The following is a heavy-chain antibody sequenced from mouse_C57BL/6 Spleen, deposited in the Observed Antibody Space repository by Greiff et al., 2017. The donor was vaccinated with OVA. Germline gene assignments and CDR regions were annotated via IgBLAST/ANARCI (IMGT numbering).Heavy chain of an antibody. Sequence: VQLQQPGAELVRPGSSVKLSCKASGYTFTSYWMHWVKQRPIQGLEWIGNIDPSDSETHYNQKFKDKATLTVDKSSSTAYMQLSSLTSEDSAVYYGARWGNYSWFAYWGQGTLVTVSA. J-gene: IGHJ3*01. CDR3: ARWGNYSWFAY. D-gene: IGHD2-1*01. CDR1: GYTFTSYW. CDR2: IDPSDSET. V-gene: IGHV1-52*01.